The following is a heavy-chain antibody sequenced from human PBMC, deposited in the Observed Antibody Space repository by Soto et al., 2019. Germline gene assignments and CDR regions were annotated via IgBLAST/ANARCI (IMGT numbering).Heavy chain of an antibody. CDR1: GGTFSSYA. CDR3: ARDVGSPLIAVADNYYYYGMDV. Sequence: SVKVSCKASGGTFSSYAISWVRQAPGQGLEWMGGIIPIFGTANYAQKFQDRVTITADESTSTAYMELSSLRSEDTAVYYCARDVGSPLIAVADNYYYYGMDVWGQGTTVTVSS. CDR2: IIPIFGTA. D-gene: IGHD6-19*01. V-gene: IGHV1-69*13. J-gene: IGHJ6*02.